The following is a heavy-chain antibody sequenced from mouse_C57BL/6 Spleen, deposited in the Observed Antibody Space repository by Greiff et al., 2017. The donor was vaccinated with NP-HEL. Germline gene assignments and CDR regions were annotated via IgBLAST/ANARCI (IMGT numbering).Heavy chain of an antibody. CDR3: ARHYGYDSYAMDY. CDR1: GFTFSSYG. D-gene: IGHD2-2*01. J-gene: IGHJ4*01. V-gene: IGHV5-6*01. Sequence: EVHLVESGGDLVKPGGSLKLSCAASGFTFSSYGMSWVRQTPDKRLEWVATISSGGSYTYYPDSVKGRFTISRDNAKNTLYLQMSSLKSEDTAMYYCARHYGYDSYAMDYWGQGTSVTVSS. CDR2: ISSGGSYT.